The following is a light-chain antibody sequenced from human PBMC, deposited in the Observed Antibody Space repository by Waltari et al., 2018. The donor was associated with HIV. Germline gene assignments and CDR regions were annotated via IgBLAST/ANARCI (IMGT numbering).Light chain of an antibody. CDR1: IRAVGNYHL. CDR3: CSYAGSSTLV. Sequence: QSALTQPASVSGSPGQSITISCTGTIRAVGNYHLVSGYQQHPGNAPKVLIYEVRQRPSGVSDRFSGSKSGNTASLTISGLQAEDEAHYYCCSYAGSSTLVFGGGTKLTVL. CDR2: EVR. J-gene: IGLJ3*02. V-gene: IGLV2-23*02.